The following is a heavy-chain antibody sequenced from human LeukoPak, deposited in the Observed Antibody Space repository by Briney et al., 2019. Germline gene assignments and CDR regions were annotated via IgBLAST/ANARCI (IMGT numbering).Heavy chain of an antibody. CDR1: GFTFSSYG. V-gene: IGHV3-33*06. D-gene: IGHD3-10*01. Sequence: GGSLRLSCAASGFTFSSYGMHWVRQAPGKGLEWVAVIWYDGSNKYYADSVKGRFTISRDNSKNTLYLQMNSLRAEDTAVYHCAKIHYGSGSYWYYMDVWGKGTTVTVSS. CDR2: IWYDGSNK. CDR3: AKIHYGSGSYWYYMDV. J-gene: IGHJ6*03.